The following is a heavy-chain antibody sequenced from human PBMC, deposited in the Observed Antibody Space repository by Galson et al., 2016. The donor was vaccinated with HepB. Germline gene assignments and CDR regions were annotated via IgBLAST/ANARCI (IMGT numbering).Heavy chain of an antibody. CDR1: GFTFNSYG. CDR2: ISATGGST. D-gene: IGHD3-10*01. J-gene: IGHJ4*02. Sequence: SLRLSCAASGFTFNSYGMSWVRQAPGKGLEWVSSISATGGSTYYADSLKGRFTISRGNSKDTLFLQMNSLRAEDTAVYYCAKDPYYYGSGASVFDSWGQGTLVTVSS. V-gene: IGHV3-23*01. CDR3: AKDPYYYGSGASVFDS.